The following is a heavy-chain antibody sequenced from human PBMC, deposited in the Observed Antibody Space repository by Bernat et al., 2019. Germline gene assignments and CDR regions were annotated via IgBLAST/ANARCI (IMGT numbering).Heavy chain of an antibody. J-gene: IGHJ5*02. CDR1: GFTFSDYY. CDR3: ARDRFGSSGSNWFDP. V-gene: IGHV3-11*05. CDR2: ISSISSYT. Sequence: QVQLVESGGGLVKPGGSLRLSCAASGFTFSDYYMSWIRQAPGKGLEWVSYISSISSYTNYADSVKGRFTISRDNAKNSLYLQMNSLRAEDTAVYYCARDRFGSSGSNWFDPWGQGTLVTVSS. D-gene: IGHD3-10*01.